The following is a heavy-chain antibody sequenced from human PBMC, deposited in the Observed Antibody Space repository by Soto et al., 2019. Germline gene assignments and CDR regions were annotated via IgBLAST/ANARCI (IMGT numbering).Heavy chain of an antibody. J-gene: IGHJ6*02. V-gene: IGHV1-58*01. CDR1: GFSFSVSA. CDR2: IVVGSGNT. CDR3: AAVTGTIYYYYGMDV. Sequence: VNRSWKTAGFSFSVSAVQWGRHAHGQRLEWIGWIVVGSGNTNYAQKFQERVTITRDMSTSTAYMELSSLRSEDTAVYYCAAVTGTIYYYYGMDVWGQGTTVTVSS. D-gene: IGHD1-7*01.